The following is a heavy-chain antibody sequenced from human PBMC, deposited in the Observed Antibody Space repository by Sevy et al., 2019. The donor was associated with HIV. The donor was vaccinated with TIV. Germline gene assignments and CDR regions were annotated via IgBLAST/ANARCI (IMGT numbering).Heavy chain of an antibody. CDR2: ISSSSSYI. J-gene: IGHJ4*02. D-gene: IGHD4-17*01. V-gene: IGHV3-21*01. CDR3: ARDSLTTSWLIIN. CDR1: GFTFSSYS. Sequence: GGSLRLSCAASGFTFSSYSMNWVRQAPGKGLEWVSSISSSSSYIYYADSLKGRFTISRDNAKNSLYLQMNSLRAEDTAVYYCARDSLTTSWLIINWGQGTLVTVSS.